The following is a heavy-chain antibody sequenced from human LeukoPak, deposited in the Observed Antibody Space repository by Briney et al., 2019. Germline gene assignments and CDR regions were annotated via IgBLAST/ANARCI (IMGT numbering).Heavy chain of an antibody. Sequence: PGGSLRLSCAASGFTFSSYGMHWVRQAPGKGLEWVSLINGGGGRTYYADSVKGRFTISRDNSKNSLYLQMNSLRTEDTAFYYCARGTIYWGQGTLVTVSS. CDR1: GFTFSSYG. V-gene: IGHV3-43*02. CDR3: ARGTIY. CDR2: INGGGGRT. J-gene: IGHJ4*02.